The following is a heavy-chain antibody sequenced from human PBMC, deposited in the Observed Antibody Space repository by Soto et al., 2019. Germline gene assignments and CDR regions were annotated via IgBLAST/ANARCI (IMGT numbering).Heavy chain of an antibody. D-gene: IGHD2-2*01. Sequence: SETLSLTCTVSGGSISSYYWSWIRQPPGKGLEWIGYIYYSGSTNYNPSLKSRVTISVDTSKNQFSLKRSSVTAADTAVYYCARHVLPNKGICSSTSCYYYYYYYMDVWGKGTTVTVSS. CDR3: ARHVLPNKGICSSTSCYYYYYYYMDV. CDR2: IYYSGST. J-gene: IGHJ6*03. V-gene: IGHV4-59*08. CDR1: GGSISSYY.